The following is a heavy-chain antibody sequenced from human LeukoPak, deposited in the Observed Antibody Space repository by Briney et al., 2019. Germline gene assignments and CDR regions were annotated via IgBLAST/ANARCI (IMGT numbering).Heavy chain of an antibody. CDR1: GGTFSSYA. V-gene: IGHV1-69*05. J-gene: IGHJ4*02. CDR3: ARGAYYYDSSGYYPPRY. Sequence: SVKVSCKASGGTFSSYAISWVRQAPGQGLEWMGGIIPIFGTANYAQKFQGRVTITTDESTSTAYMELGSLRSEDTAVYYCARGAYYYDSSGYYPPRYWGQGTLVTVSS. D-gene: IGHD3-22*01. CDR2: IIPIFGTA.